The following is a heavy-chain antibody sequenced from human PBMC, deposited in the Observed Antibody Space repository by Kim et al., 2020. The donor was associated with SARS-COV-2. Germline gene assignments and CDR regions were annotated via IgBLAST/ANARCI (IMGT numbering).Heavy chain of an antibody. Sequence: SETLSLTCTVSGGSISSYYWSWIRQPAGKGLEWIGRIYTSGSTNYNPSLKSRVTMSVDTSKNQFSLKLSSVTAADTAVYYCARTYVLLWFGELKYWYFDLWGRGTLVTVSS. CDR1: GGSISSYY. CDR2: IYTSGST. CDR3: ARTYVLLWFGELKYWYFDL. J-gene: IGHJ2*01. V-gene: IGHV4-4*07. D-gene: IGHD3-10*01.